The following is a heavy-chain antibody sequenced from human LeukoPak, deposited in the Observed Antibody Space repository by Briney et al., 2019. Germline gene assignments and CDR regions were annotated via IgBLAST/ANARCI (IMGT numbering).Heavy chain of an antibody. CDR3: AKIARYYYDSSGYRGYFDY. J-gene: IGHJ4*02. Sequence: GGSLRLSCAASGFTFSSYAMSWVRQAPGKGLEWVSAISGSGGSTYYADSVKGRFTISRDNSKNTLYLQMNSLRAEDTAVYYCAKIARYYYDSSGYRGYFDYWGQGTLVTVSS. D-gene: IGHD3-22*01. CDR1: GFTFSSYA. V-gene: IGHV3-23*01. CDR2: ISGSGGST.